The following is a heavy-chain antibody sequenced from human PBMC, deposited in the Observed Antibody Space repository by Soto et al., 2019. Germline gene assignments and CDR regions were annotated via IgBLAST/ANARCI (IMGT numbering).Heavy chain of an antibody. V-gene: IGHV4-4*07. D-gene: IGHD6-6*01. CDR3: ASGRLVSRYYGLDV. CDR1: GGAMNDYY. Sequence: SETLSHTCTVSGGAMNDYYWSWIRQPAGKGLEWIGRIFTSGNTNYNPSLRSRLTMSVDTSTNQVSLRLTSVTAADTAVYYCASGRLVSRYYGLDVWGQGTTVTVSS. CDR2: IFTSGNT. J-gene: IGHJ6*02.